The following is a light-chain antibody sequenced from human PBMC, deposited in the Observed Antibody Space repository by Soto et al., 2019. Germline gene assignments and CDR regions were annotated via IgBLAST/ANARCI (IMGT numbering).Light chain of an antibody. V-gene: IGLV7-46*01. J-gene: IGLJ3*02. CDR2: DTS. CDR1: TGAVTSGHY. CDR3: LLSYSGPPWV. Sequence: QAVVTQEPSLTVSPGGTVTLTCGSSTGAVTSGHYPYWFQQKPGQAPRTLIYDTSNKHSWTPARFSGSLLGGKAALTLSGAQPEDEAEYYCLLSYSGPPWVFGGGTKVTVL.